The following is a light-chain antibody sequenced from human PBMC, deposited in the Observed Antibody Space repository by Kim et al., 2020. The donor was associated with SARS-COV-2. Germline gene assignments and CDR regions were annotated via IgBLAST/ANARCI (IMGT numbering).Light chain of an antibody. CDR2: AAS. V-gene: IGKV1-39*01. CDR3: QQSYSTPQVT. CDR1: QSISSY. J-gene: IGKJ5*01. Sequence: SVGDRMTITCLASQSISSYLNWYQQKPGKAPKLLIYAASRLQSGVPSRFSGSGSGTDFTLTISSLQPEDFATYYCQQSYSTPQVTFGQGTRLEIK.